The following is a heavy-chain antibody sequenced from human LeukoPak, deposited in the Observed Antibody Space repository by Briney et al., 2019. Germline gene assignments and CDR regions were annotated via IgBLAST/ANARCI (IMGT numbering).Heavy chain of an antibody. J-gene: IGHJ3*01. CDR3: ARGSTYDFWSGDALDV. V-gene: IGHV3-23*01. D-gene: IGHD3-3*01. Sequence: DPGGSLRLSCAASGFTFSSYAMGWVRQAPGKGLEWVSAVSGSGGTTHYADSVKGRFTISRDNSKNTMYLQMNNLRVEDTAIYYCARGSTYDFWSGDALDVWGQGTMVTVAS. CDR2: VSGSGGTT. CDR1: GFTFSSYA.